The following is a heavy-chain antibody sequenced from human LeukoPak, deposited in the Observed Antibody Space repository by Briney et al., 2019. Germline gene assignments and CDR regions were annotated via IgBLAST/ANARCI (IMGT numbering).Heavy chain of an antibody. CDR3: ARGHSSSPSFDY. D-gene: IGHD6-6*01. CDR1: GYTFTDYY. Sequence: RASVKVSCKASGYTFTDYYVNWVRQAPGQGLEWVGWINPTSGGTSYAQKFQGRVTLTRDTSINTAYMDLSSLRYDDTAIYYCARGHSSSPSFDYWGQGTLVTVSS. V-gene: IGHV1-2*02. J-gene: IGHJ4*02. CDR2: INPTSGGT.